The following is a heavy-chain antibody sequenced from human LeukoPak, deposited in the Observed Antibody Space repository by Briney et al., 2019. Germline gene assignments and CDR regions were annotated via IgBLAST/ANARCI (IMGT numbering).Heavy chain of an antibody. CDR2: ISYDGTNK. D-gene: IGHD2-2*03. V-gene: IGHV3-30*03. CDR3: ALSGGYCSSTSCYVDDAFDI. CDR1: GFNFRDAA. Sequence: GGSLRLSCVVSGFNFRDAAMTWVRQAPGRGLEWVALISYDGTNKYYAGSVKGRFTISRDNSKNTLYLQMNSLTAEDTAVYYCALSGGYCSSTSCYVDDAFDIWGQGTMVTVSS. J-gene: IGHJ3*02.